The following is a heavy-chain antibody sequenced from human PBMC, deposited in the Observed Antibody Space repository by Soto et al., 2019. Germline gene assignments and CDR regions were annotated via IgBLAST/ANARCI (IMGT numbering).Heavy chain of an antibody. J-gene: IGHJ5*02. CDR3: ARDSWDIVVVPAASNWFDP. CDR2: IWYDGSNK. D-gene: IGHD2-2*01. V-gene: IGHV3-33*01. CDR1: GFTVCSYG. Sequence: GGSTRLSCAASGFTVCSYGMHWVRQAPGKGLEWVAVIWYDGSNKYYADSVKGRFTISRDNSKNTLYLQMNSLRAEDTAVYYCARDSWDIVVVPAASNWFDPWGQGTLVTVSS.